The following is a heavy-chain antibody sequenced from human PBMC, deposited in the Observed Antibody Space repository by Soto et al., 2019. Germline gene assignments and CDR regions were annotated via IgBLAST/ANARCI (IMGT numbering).Heavy chain of an antibody. CDR1: GFTFSSYA. Sequence: QVQLVESGGGVVQPGRSLRLSCAASGFTFSSYAMHWVRQAPGKGLERVAVISYDGSNKYYADSVKGRFTISRDNSNITLDVQMNSLRAEDTAVYYCARDSTAMAIYYFDYWGQGTVVTVSP. CDR2: ISYDGSNK. J-gene: IGHJ4*01. D-gene: IGHD5-18*01. CDR3: ARDSTAMAIYYFDY. V-gene: IGHV3-30-3*01.